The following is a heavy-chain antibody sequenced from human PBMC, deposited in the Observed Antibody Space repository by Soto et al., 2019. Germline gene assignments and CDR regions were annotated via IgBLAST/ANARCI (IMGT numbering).Heavy chain of an antibody. Sequence: EVQLVESGGGLVQPGGSLRLSCVASGFTVTEIYMYWVRQAPGKGLEWVSVIYNEFTDYADSVRGRFSISTDSSKNALYLQMNSLRAEDSAVYYCVREPRYCSGGSCSIMGDAFDIWGQGTMVTVSS. J-gene: IGHJ3*02. V-gene: IGHV3-66*01. CDR1: GFTVTEIY. CDR2: IYNEFT. CDR3: VREPRYCSGGSCSIMGDAFDI. D-gene: IGHD2-15*01.